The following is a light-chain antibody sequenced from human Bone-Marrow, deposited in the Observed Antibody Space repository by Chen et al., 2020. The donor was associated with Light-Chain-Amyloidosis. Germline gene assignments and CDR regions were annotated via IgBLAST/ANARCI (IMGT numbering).Light chain of an antibody. CDR1: QNINTW. Sequence: DIQMTQSPSTLSASVGDRVTITCRASQNINTWLAWYQQKPGKAPQLLIYKASNLESGVPSRFSGSGSGTEFTLTISSLQPDDFATYYCQQYNSFSPAFGRGTKVEV. CDR2: KAS. CDR3: QQYNSFSPA. V-gene: IGKV1-5*03. J-gene: IGKJ1*01.